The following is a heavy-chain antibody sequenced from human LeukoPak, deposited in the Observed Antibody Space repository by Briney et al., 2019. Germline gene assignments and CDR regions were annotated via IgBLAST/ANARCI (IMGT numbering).Heavy chain of an antibody. Sequence: GGSLRLSCAASGFTFSSYGMHWVRQAPGKGLEWVAVISYDGSNKYYADSVKGRFTISRDNSKNTLYLQMNSLRAEDTAVYYCAKEEHYYDSSGYYDYYYGMDVWGQGTTVTVSS. D-gene: IGHD3-22*01. CDR2: ISYDGSNK. CDR1: GFTFSSYG. V-gene: IGHV3-30*18. J-gene: IGHJ6*02. CDR3: AKEEHYYDSSGYYDYYYGMDV.